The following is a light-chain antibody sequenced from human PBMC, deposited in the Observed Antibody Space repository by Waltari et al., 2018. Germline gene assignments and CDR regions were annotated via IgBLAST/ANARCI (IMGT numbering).Light chain of an antibody. J-gene: IGLJ3*02. CDR1: NSNIGSNS. V-gene: IGLV1-47*01. CDR2: GRN. CDR3: ATWDESLNGVV. Sequence: QSVLTQPPSASGNPGQTVTISCSGGNSNIGSNSVDWSQQFPGTAPKLLIYGRNRRPSGVPDRFSGSKSGTSASLAISGLRSEDEADYYCATWDESLNGVVIGGGTKLSVL.